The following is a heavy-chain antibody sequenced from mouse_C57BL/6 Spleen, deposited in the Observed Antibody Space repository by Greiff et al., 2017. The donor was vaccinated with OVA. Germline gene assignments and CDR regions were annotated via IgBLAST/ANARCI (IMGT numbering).Heavy chain of an antibody. V-gene: IGHV6-3*01. J-gene: IGHJ3*01. D-gene: IGHD4-1*01. CDR3: TELGAWFAY. Sequence: EVKLVESGGGLVQPGGSMKLSCVASGFTFSNYWMNWVRQSPEKGLEWVAQIRLKSDNYATHYAESVKGRVTISRDDSKSSVYLQMSSLRAEDTGIYYCTELGAWFAYWGQGTLVTVAA. CDR1: GFTFSNYW. CDR2: IRLKSDNYAT.